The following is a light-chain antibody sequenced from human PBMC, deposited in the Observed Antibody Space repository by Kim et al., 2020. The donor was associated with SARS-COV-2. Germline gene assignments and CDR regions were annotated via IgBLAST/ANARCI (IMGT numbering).Light chain of an antibody. J-gene: IGKJ5*01. V-gene: IGKV3-20*01. CDR3: QQYGSSPLT. CDR2: GAS. Sequence: SPGERATLSCRASQSVSSSYLAWYQKKPGQAPRLLIYGASSRATGIPDRFSGSGSGTDFTLTISRLEPEDFAVYYCQQYGSSPLTFGQGTRLEIK. CDR1: QSVSSSY.